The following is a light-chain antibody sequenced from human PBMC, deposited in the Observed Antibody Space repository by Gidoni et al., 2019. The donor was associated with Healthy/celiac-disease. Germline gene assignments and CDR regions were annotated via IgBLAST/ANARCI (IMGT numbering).Light chain of an antibody. CDR3: RQYGSSPYT. CDR1: QSVSSFY. J-gene: IGKJ2*01. Sequence: EIVLTQSPGTLSLSPGETATLSCRASQSVSSFYLAWYQQKPGQAPRLLIYGASSRATGIPDRLSGSGSGTDFTLTISRLDPEDFAVYYCRQYGSSPYTFGQGTKLEIK. V-gene: IGKV3-20*01. CDR2: GAS.